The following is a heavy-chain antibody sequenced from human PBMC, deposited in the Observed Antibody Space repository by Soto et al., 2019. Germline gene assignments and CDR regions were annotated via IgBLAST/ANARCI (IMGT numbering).Heavy chain of an antibody. Sequence: QVQLVESGGGVVQPGKSLRLSCAASGFTFSSYGMHWVRQVPGKGLDWVAGISYDGGDKYYADSVKGRFTISRDNSKNTLYLQMNTLRAEDTALYYCAKDRPTTILGDITTHYYYYGMDVWGQGTTVTVSS. CDR3: AKDRPTTILGDITTHYYYYGMDV. CDR1: GFTFSSYG. CDR2: ISYDGGDK. D-gene: IGHD3-3*01. V-gene: IGHV3-30*18. J-gene: IGHJ6*02.